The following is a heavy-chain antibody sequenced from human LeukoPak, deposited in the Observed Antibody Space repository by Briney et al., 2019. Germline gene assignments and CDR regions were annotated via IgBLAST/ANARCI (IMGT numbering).Heavy chain of an antibody. CDR1: GFTFSSFG. J-gene: IGHJ4*02. D-gene: IGHD2-2*01. Sequence: SGGSLRLSCAASGFTFSSFGMSWVRQAPGKGLEWVSGISGSGVTTYYADSVKGRFTISRDNSKNTLYLQMNSLRAEDTAVYYCAKHRVVPAAPDYWGQGTLVTVSS. CDR3: AKHRVVPAAPDY. CDR2: ISGSGVTT. V-gene: IGHV3-23*01.